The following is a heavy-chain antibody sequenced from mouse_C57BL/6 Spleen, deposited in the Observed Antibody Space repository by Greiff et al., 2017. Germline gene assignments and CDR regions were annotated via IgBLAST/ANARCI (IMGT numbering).Heavy chain of an antibody. CDR2: IYPGDGDT. CDR3: ARGELGSYWYFDV. CDR1: GYAFSSYW. J-gene: IGHJ1*03. Sequence: VQLQQSGAELVKPGASVKISCKASGYAFSSYWMNWVKQRPGKGLEWIGQIYPGDGDTNYNGKFKGKATLTADKSSSTAYMQLSSLTSEDSAVYFCARGELGSYWYFDVWGTGTTVTVSS. D-gene: IGHD4-1*01. V-gene: IGHV1-80*01.